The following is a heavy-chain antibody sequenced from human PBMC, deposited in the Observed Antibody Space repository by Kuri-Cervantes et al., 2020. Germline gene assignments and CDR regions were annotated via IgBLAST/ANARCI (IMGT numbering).Heavy chain of an antibody. CDR1: GFTFSSSW. CDR2: IYSGGST. CDR3: ARGYSGYDSVFDY. Sequence: GESLKISCAASGFTFSSSWMHWVRQAPGKGLEWVSVIYSGGSTYYADSVKGRFTISRDNSKNTLYLQMNSLRAEDTAVYYCARGYSGYDSVFDYWGQGTLVTVSS. J-gene: IGHJ4*02. V-gene: IGHV3-53*01. D-gene: IGHD5-12*01.